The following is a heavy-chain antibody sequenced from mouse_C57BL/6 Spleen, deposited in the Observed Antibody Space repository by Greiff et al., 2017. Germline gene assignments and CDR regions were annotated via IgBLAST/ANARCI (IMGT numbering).Heavy chain of an antibody. CDR2: IYPRSGNT. CDR3: AREGDVRYFDY. Sequence: QVQLKESGAELARPGASVKLSCKASGYTFTSYGISWVKQRTGQGLEWIGEIYPRSGNTYYNEKFKGKATLTADKSSSTAYMELRSLTSEDSAVYFCAREGDVRYFDYWGQGTTLTVSS. D-gene: IGHD3-3*01. CDR1: GYTFTSYG. J-gene: IGHJ2*01. V-gene: IGHV1-81*01.